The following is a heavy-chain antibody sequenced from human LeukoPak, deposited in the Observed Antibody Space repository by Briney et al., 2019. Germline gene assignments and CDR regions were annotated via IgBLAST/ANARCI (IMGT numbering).Heavy chain of an antibody. Sequence: GGSLRLSCAASGFTFSSYGMHWVRQAPGKGLEWVANIKQDGSEKYYVDSVKGRFTISRDNAKNSLYLQMNSLRAEDTAVYYCASRGYCSGGSCFNNYYFDYWGQGTLVTVSS. CDR3: ASRGYCSGGSCFNNYYFDY. CDR1: GFTFSSYG. D-gene: IGHD2-15*01. CDR2: IKQDGSEK. J-gene: IGHJ4*02. V-gene: IGHV3-7*01.